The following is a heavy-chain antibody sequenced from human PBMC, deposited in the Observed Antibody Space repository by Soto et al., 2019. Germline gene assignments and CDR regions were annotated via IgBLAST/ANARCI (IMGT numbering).Heavy chain of an antibody. CDR1: GGSISSYY. J-gene: IGHJ3*02. CDR2: IYYSGST. D-gene: IGHD1-1*01. V-gene: IGHV4-59*01. CDR3: ATERQRDAFDI. Sequence: SETLSLTCTVSGGSISSYYWSWIRQPPGKGLEWIGYIYYSGSTNYNPSLKSRVTISVDTSKNQFSLKLSSVTAADTAVYYCATERQRDAFDIWGQGTMVTVSS.